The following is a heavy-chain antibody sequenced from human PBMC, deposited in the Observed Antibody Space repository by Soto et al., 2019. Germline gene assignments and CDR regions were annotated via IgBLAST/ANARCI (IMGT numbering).Heavy chain of an antibody. CDR2: IKSKTDGGTT. Sequence: GGSLRLSCAASGFTFSNAWMSWVRQAPGKGLEWVGRIKSKTDGGTTDYAAPVKGRFTISRDDSKNTLYLQMNSLRAEDTAVYYCARGENWNYTPWALDYYFDYWGQGTLVTVSS. CDR1: GFTFSNAW. D-gene: IGHD1-7*01. CDR3: ARGENWNYTPWALDYYFDY. V-gene: IGHV3-15*01. J-gene: IGHJ4*02.